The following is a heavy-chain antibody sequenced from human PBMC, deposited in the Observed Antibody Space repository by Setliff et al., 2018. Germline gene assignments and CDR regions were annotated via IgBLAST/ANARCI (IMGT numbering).Heavy chain of an antibody. CDR3: ARDNTMVGATDY. J-gene: IGHJ4*02. CDR1: GGSISSGTYY. V-gene: IGHV4-61*02. D-gene: IGHD1-26*01. CDR2: LHTSGSI. Sequence: LSLTCTVSGGSISSGTYYRSWIRQPAGKGLEWIGRLHTSGSIDYNPSLKSRVTISVDTSKNQFSLRLRSVTAADTAVYFCARDNTMVGATDYWGLGTLVTVSS.